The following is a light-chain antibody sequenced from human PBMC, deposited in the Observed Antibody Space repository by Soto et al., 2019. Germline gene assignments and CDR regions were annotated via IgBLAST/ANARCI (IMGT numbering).Light chain of an antibody. CDR1: QSISGY. J-gene: IGKJ2*01. CDR3: PQSYSGPPT. CDR2: TAS. Sequence: DIQLTQSPSSLAASIGDRVTITCRASQSISGYLNWYQQKPGKAPRLLIYTASTLQSGVPSRFGGSGSGTDFTLTISSLQAEDFATFYCPQSYSGPPTFGQGTKMESK. V-gene: IGKV1-39*01.